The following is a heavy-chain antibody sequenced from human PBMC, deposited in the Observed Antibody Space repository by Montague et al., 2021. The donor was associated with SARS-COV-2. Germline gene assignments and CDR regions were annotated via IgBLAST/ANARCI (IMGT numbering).Heavy chain of an antibody. CDR2: ISLSGGST. CDR1: GFPFSTFA. D-gene: IGHD2-15*01. Sequence: SLRLSCAASGFPFSTFAMSWVRQAPGKGLEWVSAISLSGGSTYYADSVKGRFTISRDNSKNTLFLQMNSLRAEDTAVYYCAKGGVVVVAATDLDYWGQGTLVTVSS. V-gene: IGHV3-23*01. J-gene: IGHJ4*02. CDR3: AKGGVVVVAATDLDY.